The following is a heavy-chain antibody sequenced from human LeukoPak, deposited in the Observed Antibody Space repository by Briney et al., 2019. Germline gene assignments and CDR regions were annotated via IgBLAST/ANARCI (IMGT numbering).Heavy chain of an antibody. CDR1: GDSISSSSSY. V-gene: IGHV4-39*07. CDR3: ARGDYGTIIDAFDI. D-gene: IGHD4-17*01. J-gene: IGHJ3*02. CDR2: IYYSGST. Sequence: PSETLSLTCTVSGDSISSSSSYWGWIRQPPGEGLEWIGSIYYSGSTYYNPSLKSRFTISVDTSKNQFSLKLSSVTAADTAVYYCARGDYGTIIDAFDIWGQGTMVTVSS.